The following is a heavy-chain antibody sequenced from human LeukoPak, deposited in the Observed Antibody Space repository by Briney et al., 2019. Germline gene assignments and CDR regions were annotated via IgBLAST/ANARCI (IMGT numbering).Heavy chain of an antibody. Sequence: XGSLRLSCAASGFIFSRYGMHWVRQAPGKGLEWVAVMVYDGSNQYYADSVKGRFTISRDTSKNTLYLQMNSLRPEDTAVYYCAKSLLDQYNWNYFDNWGQGTLVTVAS. CDR1: GFIFSRYG. CDR3: AKSLLDQYNWNYFDN. V-gene: IGHV3-30*18. J-gene: IGHJ4*02. D-gene: IGHD1-20*01. CDR2: MVYDGSNQ.